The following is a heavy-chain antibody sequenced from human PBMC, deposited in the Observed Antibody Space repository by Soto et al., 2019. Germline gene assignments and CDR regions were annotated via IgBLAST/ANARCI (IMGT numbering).Heavy chain of an antibody. J-gene: IGHJ4*02. D-gene: IGHD6-6*01. CDR2: IYYSGST. CDR1: GGSISSGGYY. V-gene: IGHV4-31*03. Sequence: QVQLQESGPGLVKPSQTLSLTCTVSGGSISSGGYYWSWIRQPPGKGLEWIGYIYYSGSTYYNPSLQSRVTISVDTSKNQFSLKLSSLTAVDTAVYYCARVDSDLDYSSSSGTYYFDYWGQGTLVTVSS. CDR3: ARVDSDLDYSSSSGTYYFDY.